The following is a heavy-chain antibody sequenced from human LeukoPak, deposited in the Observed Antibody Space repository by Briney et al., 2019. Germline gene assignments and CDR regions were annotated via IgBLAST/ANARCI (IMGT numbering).Heavy chain of an antibody. Sequence: GGSLRLSCAASGFTFSSYEMNWVRQAPGKGLEWGSYISSSGSTKYYADSVKGRFTISRDNSKNTLYLQMNSLRAEDTAVYYCASGTGYYSYFDYWGQGTLVTVSS. D-gene: IGHD3/OR15-3a*01. CDR2: ISSSGSTK. V-gene: IGHV3-48*03. CDR1: GFTFSSYE. J-gene: IGHJ4*02. CDR3: ASGTGYYSYFDY.